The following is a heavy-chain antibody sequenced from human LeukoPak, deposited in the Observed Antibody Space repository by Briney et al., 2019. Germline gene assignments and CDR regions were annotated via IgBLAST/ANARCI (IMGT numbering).Heavy chain of an antibody. CDR3: AKHSARFSSGWYIVY. D-gene: IGHD6-19*01. Sequence: PGGSLRLSCAASGFTFTNYAMSWVRQAPGKGLEWVSSTSGSSVSTYYADSVKGRSTISRDNSRNTLYLQMNSLRAEDTAVYFCAKHSARFSSGWYIVYWGQGTLVTVSS. CDR1: GFTFTNYA. J-gene: IGHJ4*02. V-gene: IGHV3-23*01. CDR2: TSGSSVST.